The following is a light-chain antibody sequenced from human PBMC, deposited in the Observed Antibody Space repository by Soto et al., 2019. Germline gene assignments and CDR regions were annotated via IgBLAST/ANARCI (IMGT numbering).Light chain of an antibody. CDR2: KAS. J-gene: IGKJ1*01. V-gene: IGKV1-5*03. Sequence: DIQMTQSPSTLSASVGDRVTITYRASQSIRSWLAWYQQKPGTAPKLLIYKASTLQSGVPARFSGSGSGTEFTLTISSLQPDDSATYYCQQYNDNWTFGQGTKVEIK. CDR3: QQYNDNWT. CDR1: QSIRSW.